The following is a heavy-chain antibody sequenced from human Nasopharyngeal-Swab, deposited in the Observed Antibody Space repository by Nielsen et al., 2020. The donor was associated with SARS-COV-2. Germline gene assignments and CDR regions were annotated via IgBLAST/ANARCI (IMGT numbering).Heavy chain of an antibody. J-gene: IGHJ6*02. CDR1: GFTFSSYS. V-gene: IGHV3-21*01. CDR3: ARGQYCSSTSCYARGYYYYYGMDV. D-gene: IGHD2-2*01. Sequence: GGSLTLSCAASGFTFSSYSMNWVRPAPGKGLEWVSSISSSSSYIYYADSVKGRFTISRDNAKNSLYLQMNSLRAEDTVVYYCARGQYCSSTSCYARGYYYYYGMDVWGQGTTVTVSS. CDR2: ISSSSSYI.